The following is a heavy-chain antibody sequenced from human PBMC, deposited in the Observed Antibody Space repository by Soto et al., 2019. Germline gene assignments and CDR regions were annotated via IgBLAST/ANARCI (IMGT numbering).Heavy chain of an antibody. CDR3: ARSPTSLPTVKGAFDP. Sequence: SETLSLTCAVSGGSISSGGYSWSWIRQPPGKGLEWIGYIYYSGSTYYNPSLKSRVTISVDTSKNQFSLKLSSVTAADTAVYYCARSPTSLPTVKGAFDPWGQGTLVTVSS. CDR2: IYYSGST. J-gene: IGHJ5*02. D-gene: IGHD4-17*01. CDR1: GGSISSGGYS. V-gene: IGHV4-31*11.